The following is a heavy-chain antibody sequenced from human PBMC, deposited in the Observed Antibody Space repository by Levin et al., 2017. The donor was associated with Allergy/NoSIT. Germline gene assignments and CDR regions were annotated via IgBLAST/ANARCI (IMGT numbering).Heavy chain of an antibody. V-gene: IGHV3-53*01. Sequence: GGSLRLSCAASGFTISSNYMSWVRQAPGKGLEWVSVIYSGGSTYYADSVKGRFTISRDNSKNTLYLQMNSLRAEDTAVYYCARGGSYWEYYFDYWGQGTLVTVSS. CDR2: IYSGGST. D-gene: IGHD1-26*01. J-gene: IGHJ4*02. CDR1: GFTISSNY. CDR3: ARGGSYWEYYFDY.